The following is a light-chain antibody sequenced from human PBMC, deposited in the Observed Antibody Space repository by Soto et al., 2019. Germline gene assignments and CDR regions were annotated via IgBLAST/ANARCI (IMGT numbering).Light chain of an antibody. V-gene: IGKV3-20*01. J-gene: IGKJ1*01. CDR2: DAS. CDR3: HQYDSIVQT. Sequence: EIVLTQSPGTLSLSPGERATLYCRASQSVRNSLLAWYQQKPGQPPRLLIYDASTRATATPERFSGSGSGTDFTLTISRLEPEDFAVYYCHQYDSIVQTFGQGTKVDIK. CDR1: QSVRNSL.